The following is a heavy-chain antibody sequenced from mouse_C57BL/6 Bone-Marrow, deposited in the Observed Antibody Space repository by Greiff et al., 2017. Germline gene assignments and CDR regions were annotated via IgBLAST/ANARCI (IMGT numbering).Heavy chain of an antibody. CDR2: IGPGSGDT. D-gene: IGHD2-2*01. CDR3: TTGYYFDY. Sequence: VQLQQSGAELVRPGASVKLSCTASGFNIHDDYMPWVSQRPEQGLEWIGWIGPGSGDTEYASKFQGKVTISTDTSDNTSYLQLSSLTSEDTAVYYCTTGYYFDYGGQGTTRTVSS. J-gene: IGHJ2*01. V-gene: IGHV14-4*01. CDR1: GFNIHDDY.